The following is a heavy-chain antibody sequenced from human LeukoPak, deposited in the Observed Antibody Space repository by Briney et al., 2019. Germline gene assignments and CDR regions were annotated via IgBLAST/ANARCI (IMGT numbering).Heavy chain of an antibody. CDR3: ARGYNWNDGNWFDP. V-gene: IGHV4-34*01. CDR1: GGSFSGYY. D-gene: IGHD1-1*01. Sequence: PSETLSLTCVVYGGSFSGYYWSWIRQPPGKWLEWIGEINHSESTNYSPSLKSRVTISLDTSKNQFSLKLSSVTAADTAVYYCARGYNWNDGNWFDPWGQGTLVTVSS. J-gene: IGHJ5*02. CDR2: INHSEST.